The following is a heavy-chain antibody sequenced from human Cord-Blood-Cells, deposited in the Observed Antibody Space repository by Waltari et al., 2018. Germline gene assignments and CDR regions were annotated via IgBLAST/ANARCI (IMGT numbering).Heavy chain of an antibody. CDR1: GLPFADSA. Sequence: EVQLVESGGGLVQPGRSLRLPCAASGLPFADSAMHWVRQSPGKGLEWGPGISWNSGSIGYADSVKGRFTISRYNAKNSLYLQMNSLRAEDTALYYCAKRYDFWSGLGDWGQGTLVTVSS. J-gene: IGHJ4*02. V-gene: IGHV3-9*01. CDR3: AKRYDFWSGLGD. CDR2: ISWNSGSI. D-gene: IGHD3-3*01.